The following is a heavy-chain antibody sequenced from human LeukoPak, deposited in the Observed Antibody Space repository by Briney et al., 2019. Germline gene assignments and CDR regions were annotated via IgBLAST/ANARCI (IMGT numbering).Heavy chain of an antibody. CDR2: IKQHGSEK. CDR3: VRESVGYSYGLDFDY. D-gene: IGHD5-18*01. CDR1: GFTFSSYW. J-gene: IGHJ4*02. Sequence: GGSLRLSCAASGFTFSSYWMSWVRQAPGKGLEWVANIKQHGSEKYYVDSVKGRFTISRDNAKNSLYPQMNSLRAEDTAVYYCVRESVGYSYGLDFDYWGQGTLVTVSS. V-gene: IGHV3-7*01.